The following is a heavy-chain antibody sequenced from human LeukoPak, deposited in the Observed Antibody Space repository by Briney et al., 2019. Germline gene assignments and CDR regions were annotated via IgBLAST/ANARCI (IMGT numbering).Heavy chain of an antibody. V-gene: IGHV3-23*01. D-gene: IGHD4-11*01. CDR3: ARINYRAFSI. CDR2: ISGSGGST. J-gene: IGHJ3*02. Sequence: GGSLRLSCAASGFTFSSYAMSWVRQAPGKGLEWVSAISGSGGSTYYADSVKGRVTISRDNSKNTVFLQMNSLRAEDTALYYCARINYRAFSIWGQGTMVSVSS. CDR1: GFTFSSYA.